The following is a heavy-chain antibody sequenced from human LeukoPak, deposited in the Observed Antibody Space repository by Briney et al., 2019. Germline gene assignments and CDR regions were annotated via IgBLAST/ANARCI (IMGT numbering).Heavy chain of an antibody. CDR1: GFTVSSNY. V-gene: IGHV3-53*01. Sequence: GGSLRLSCAASGFTVSSNYMSWVRQAPGKGLEWVSIIYSGGSTYYADSVKGRFTISRDNSKNTLYLQMNSLRAEDTAVYYCARVRKYTGAFDIWGQGTMVTVSS. CDR3: ARVRKYTGAFDI. CDR2: IYSGGST. D-gene: IGHD6-6*01. J-gene: IGHJ3*02.